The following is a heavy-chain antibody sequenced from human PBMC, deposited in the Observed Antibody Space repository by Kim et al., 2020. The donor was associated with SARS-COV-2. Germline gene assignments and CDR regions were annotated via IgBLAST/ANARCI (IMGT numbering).Heavy chain of an antibody. J-gene: IGHJ4*02. CDR3: AKNYGASVSYDF. D-gene: IGHD4-17*01. CDR2: ISPASNTV. Sequence: GGSLRLSCEASGFIFSSSAMTWVHQAPGKGLEWVSAISPASNTVYYADAVKGRFTTSRDNPKSAVFLHMNSLRAEDTAIYYCAKNYGASVSYDFWGQGTL. V-gene: IGHV3-23*01. CDR1: GFIFSSSA.